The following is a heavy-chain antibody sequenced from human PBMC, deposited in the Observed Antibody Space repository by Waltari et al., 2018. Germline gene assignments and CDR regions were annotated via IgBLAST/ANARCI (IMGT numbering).Heavy chain of an antibody. V-gene: IGHV3-30*02. D-gene: IGHD1-7*01. CDR2: LRYEGSNK. Sequence: QVQLVESGGGVVQPGGSLRLSCAASGFTFSSYGMHWVRQAQGKGLEGVAFLRYEGSNKYYADSGKGRFTISRDNSKNTLYLQMNSLRAEDTAVYYCANVPGTTNYWGQGTLVTVSS. CDR1: GFTFSSYG. J-gene: IGHJ4*02. CDR3: ANVPGTTNY.